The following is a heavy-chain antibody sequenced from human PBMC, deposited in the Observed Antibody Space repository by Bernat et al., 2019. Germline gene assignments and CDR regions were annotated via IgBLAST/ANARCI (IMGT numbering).Heavy chain of an antibody. V-gene: IGHV3-30-3*01. CDR1: GFTFSSYA. Sequence: QVQLVESGGGVVQPGRSLRLSCAASGFTFSSYAMHWVRQAPGKGLEWVAVISYDGSNKYYADSVKGRFTISRDNSKNTLYLQMNSLRAEDTAVYYCAREAGGGSCEYWGQGTLVTVSS. D-gene: IGHD2-15*01. J-gene: IGHJ4*02. CDR2: ISYDGSNK. CDR3: AREAGGGSCEY.